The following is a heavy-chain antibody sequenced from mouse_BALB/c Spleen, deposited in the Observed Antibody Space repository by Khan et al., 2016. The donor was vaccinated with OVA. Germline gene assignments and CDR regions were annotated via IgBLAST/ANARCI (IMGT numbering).Heavy chain of an antibody. CDR1: GYSITSNYA. CDR2: RSYSSST. D-gene: IGHD2-1*01. V-gene: IGHV3-2*02. J-gene: IGHJ4*01. CDR3: AGGKYSWYAMDY. Sequence: EVQLQESGPGLVKPSQSLSLTCTVTGYSITSNYAWNWLRQLPGNKLEWMGYRSYSSSTSYKPSLKSRISITRDTSKNQFFLQLNSVTTEDAATYYCAGGKYSWYAMDYWGQGTSVTVSS.